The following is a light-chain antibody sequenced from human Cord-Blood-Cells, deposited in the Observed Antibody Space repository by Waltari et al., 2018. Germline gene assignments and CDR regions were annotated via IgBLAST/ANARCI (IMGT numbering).Light chain of an antibody. CDR3: CSYAGSSTSYV. V-gene: IGLV2-23*01. Sequence: QSALTQPASVSGSPGQSLTISCTGTSSDVGSYNLVSWYQQHLGKAPKLSIYEGSKRPSGVSNRFSGSKSGNTASLTISGLQAEDEADYYCCSYAGSSTSYVFGTGTKVTVL. CDR2: EGS. CDR1: SSDVGSYNL. J-gene: IGLJ1*01.